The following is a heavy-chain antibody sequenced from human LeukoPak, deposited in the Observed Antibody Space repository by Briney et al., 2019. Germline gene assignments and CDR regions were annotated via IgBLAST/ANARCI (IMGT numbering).Heavy chain of an antibody. Sequence: ASVKVSCKASGYTFTSYGISWVRQAPGQGLEWMGWISAYNGNTNYAQKLQGRVTMTTDTSTSTVYMELSSLRSEDTAVYYCARGSYYYDSSGDYWGQGTLVTVSS. D-gene: IGHD3-22*01. CDR3: ARGSYYYDSSGDY. V-gene: IGHV1-18*01. CDR1: GYTFTSYG. J-gene: IGHJ4*02. CDR2: ISAYNGNT.